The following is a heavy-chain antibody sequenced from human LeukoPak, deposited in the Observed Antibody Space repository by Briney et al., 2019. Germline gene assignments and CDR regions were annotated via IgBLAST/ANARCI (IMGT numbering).Heavy chain of an antibody. D-gene: IGHD2-2*01. Sequence: GGSLRLSCAASGLTFTNYGMTWVRQAPGKGLEWVANIKQDGSEKYYVDSVKGRFTISRDNAKNSLYLQMNSLRAEDTAVYYCARDDCSSISCYHNWFDPWGQGTLVTVSS. CDR1: GLTFTNYG. CDR2: IKQDGSEK. V-gene: IGHV3-7*01. J-gene: IGHJ5*02. CDR3: ARDDCSSISCYHNWFDP.